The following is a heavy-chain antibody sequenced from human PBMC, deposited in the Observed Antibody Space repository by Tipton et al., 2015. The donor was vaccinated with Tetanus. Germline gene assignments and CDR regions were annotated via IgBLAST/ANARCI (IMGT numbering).Heavy chain of an antibody. CDR3: ARHVGRIPGDWSFDL. Sequence: TLSLTCTVSGGSISSSSYYWGWIRQPPGKGLEWIGSIYYSGSTYYNPSLKSRVTISVDTSKNQFSLKLSSVTAADTAVYYCARHVGRIPGDWSFDLWGRGTLVTVSS. CDR1: GGSISSSSYY. J-gene: IGHJ2*01. D-gene: IGHD2-15*01. CDR2: IYYSGST. V-gene: IGHV4-39*01.